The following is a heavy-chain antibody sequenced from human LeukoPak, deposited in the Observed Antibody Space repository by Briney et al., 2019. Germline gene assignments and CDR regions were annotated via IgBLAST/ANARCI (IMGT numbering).Heavy chain of an antibody. CDR2: IYHSGST. V-gene: IGHV4-38-2*02. CDR3: ASTPREYYYDSSGYTKDY. D-gene: IGHD3-22*01. Sequence: PSETLSLTCTVSGYSISSGYYWGWIRQPPGKGLEWIGSIYHSGSTYYNPSLKSRVTISVDTSKNQFSLKLGSVTAADTAVYYCASTPREYYYDSSGYTKDYWGQGTLVTVSS. CDR1: GYSISSGYY. J-gene: IGHJ4*02.